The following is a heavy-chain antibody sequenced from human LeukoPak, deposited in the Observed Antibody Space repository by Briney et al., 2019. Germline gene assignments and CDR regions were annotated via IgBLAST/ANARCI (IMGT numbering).Heavy chain of an antibody. CDR2: ISGSGGST. CDR3: ARDEGYGGNPYYFAY. CDR1: GFTFSSYA. Sequence: GGSLRLSCAASGFTFSSYAMSWVRQAPGKGLEWVSAISGSGGSTYYADSVKGRFTISRDNAKNSLYLQMNSLRAEDTAVYYCARDEGYGGNPYYFAYWGQGTLVTVSS. D-gene: IGHD4-23*01. V-gene: IGHV3-23*01. J-gene: IGHJ4*02.